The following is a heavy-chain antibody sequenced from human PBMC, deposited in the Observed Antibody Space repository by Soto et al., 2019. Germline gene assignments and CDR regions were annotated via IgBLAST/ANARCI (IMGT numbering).Heavy chain of an antibody. CDR2: VKSKNDGGTT. CDR1: GVTFINAW. Sequence: PGGFLRLSCAASGVTFINAWINWVRQTPGRGLEWVGRVKSKNDGGTTDFAAPVKGRFAISRDDSKNMVYLEMNSLRAEDTAVYYCYIAAAGGGVDNWFDPWGQGTLVTVSS. V-gene: IGHV3-15*07. J-gene: IGHJ5*02. D-gene: IGHD6-13*01. CDR3: YIAAAGGGVDNWFDP.